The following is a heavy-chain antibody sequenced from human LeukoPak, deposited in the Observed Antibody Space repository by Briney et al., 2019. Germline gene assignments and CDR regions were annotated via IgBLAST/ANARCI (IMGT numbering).Heavy chain of an antibody. V-gene: IGHV4-61*02. D-gene: IGHD5-18*01. CDR2: IYTSGST. CDR3: ARADSYGLDAFDI. Sequence: SETLSLTCTVSDGSISSGSYYWSWIRQPAGKGLEWIGRIYTSGSTNYNPSLKSRVTISVDTSKNQFSLKLSSVTAADTAVYYCARADSYGLDAFDIWGQGTMVTVSS. CDR1: DGSISSGSYY. J-gene: IGHJ3*02.